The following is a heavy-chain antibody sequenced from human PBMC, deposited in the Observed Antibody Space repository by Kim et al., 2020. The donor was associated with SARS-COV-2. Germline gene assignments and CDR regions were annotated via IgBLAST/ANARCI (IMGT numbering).Heavy chain of an antibody. J-gene: IGHJ4*02. V-gene: IGHV1-18*01. Sequence: AYNGNTNYAQKLQGRGTMTTDTSTSTAYMELRSLRSDDTAVYYCARDWSGRPWGQGTLVTVSS. CDR3: ARDWSGRP. D-gene: IGHD3-3*01. CDR2: AYNGNT.